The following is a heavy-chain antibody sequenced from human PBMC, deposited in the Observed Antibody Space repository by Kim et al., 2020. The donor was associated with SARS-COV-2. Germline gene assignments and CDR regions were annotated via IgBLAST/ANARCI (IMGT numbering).Heavy chain of an antibody. J-gene: IGHJ4*02. CDR1: GITSGSYC. Sequence: GGSLRLSCVESGITSGSYCLTWVRQAPGKGLEWVSNINRDGSERDYGDSVKGRFTISRDNAKNSVYLQMNSLRSEDTAVYHCGISGIWGPVDLVAVA. CDR3: GISGI. CDR2: INRDGSER. V-gene: IGHV3-7*01.